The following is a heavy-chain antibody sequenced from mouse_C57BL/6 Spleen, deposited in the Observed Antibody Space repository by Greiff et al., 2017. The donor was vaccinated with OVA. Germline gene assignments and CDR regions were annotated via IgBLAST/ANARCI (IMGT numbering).Heavy chain of an antibody. CDR2: IRNKANGYTT. D-gene: IGHD2-4*01. V-gene: IGHV7-3*01. J-gene: IGHJ2*01. CDR3: ARDGENDYDGGDFDY. Sequence: EVKLVESGGGLVQPGGSLSLSCAASGFTFTDYYMSWVRQPPGKGLEWLGFIRNKANGYTTEYSASVKGRFTISRDNSQSILYLQMHALRAEDSATDYCARDGENDYDGGDFDYWGQGTTLTVSS. CDR1: GFTFTDYY.